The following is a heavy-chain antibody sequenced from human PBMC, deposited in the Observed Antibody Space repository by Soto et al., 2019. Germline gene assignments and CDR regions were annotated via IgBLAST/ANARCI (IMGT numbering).Heavy chain of an antibody. D-gene: IGHD4-17*01. J-gene: IGHJ4*02. Sequence: SETLSLTCTVSGGSINNHYWSWIRQPPGKGLEWIGYIYYSGTTNYNPSLKSRVTISVDTSKNQFSLNLTSVTAADTAVYYCAGGYGDYFDYWGQGTLVTVSS. CDR2: IYYSGTT. CDR1: GGSINNHY. CDR3: AGGYGDYFDY. V-gene: IGHV4-59*11.